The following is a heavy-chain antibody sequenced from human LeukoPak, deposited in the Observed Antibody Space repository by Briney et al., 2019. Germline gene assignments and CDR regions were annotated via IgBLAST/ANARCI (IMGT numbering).Heavy chain of an antibody. D-gene: IGHD2-2*01. V-gene: IGHV4-61*02. CDR3: ASSRYCSSTSCYARDDY. CDR2: IYTSGST. Sequence: SKTLSLTCTVSGGSISSGSYYWSWIRQPAGKGLEWIGRIYTSGSTNYNPPLKSRVTISVDTSKNQFSLKLSSVTAADTAVYYCASSRYCSSTSCYARDDYWGQGTLVTVSS. CDR1: GGSISSGSYY. J-gene: IGHJ4*02.